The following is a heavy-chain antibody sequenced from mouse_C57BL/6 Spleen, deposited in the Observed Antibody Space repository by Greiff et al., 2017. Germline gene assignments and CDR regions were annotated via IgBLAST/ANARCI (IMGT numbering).Heavy chain of an antibody. V-gene: IGHV1-69*01. J-gene: IGHJ4*01. CDR1: GYTFTSYW. CDR2: IDPSDSYT. Sequence: QVQLKQPGAELVMPGASVKLSCKASGYTFTSYWMHWVKQRPGQGLEWIGEIDPSDSYTNYNQKFKGKSTLTVDKSSSTAYMQLSSLTSEDSAVYYCARSPAMDYWGQGTSVTVSS. CDR3: ARSPAMDY.